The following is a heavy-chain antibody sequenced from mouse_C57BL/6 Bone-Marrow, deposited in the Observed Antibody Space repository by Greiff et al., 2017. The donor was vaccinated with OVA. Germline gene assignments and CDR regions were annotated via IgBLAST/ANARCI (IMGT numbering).Heavy chain of an antibody. CDR2: IDPSDSYT. CDR3: ARGGEGY. J-gene: IGHJ2*01. D-gene: IGHD1-1*02. Sequence: QVQLQQSGAELVMPGASVKLSCKASGYTFTSYWMHWVKQRPGQGLEWIGEIDPSDSYTNYNQKFKGKSTLTVDKSSSTAYMQLSSLTSEDSAVYYCARGGEGYWGQGTTLTVSS. V-gene: IGHV1-69*01. CDR1: GYTFTSYW.